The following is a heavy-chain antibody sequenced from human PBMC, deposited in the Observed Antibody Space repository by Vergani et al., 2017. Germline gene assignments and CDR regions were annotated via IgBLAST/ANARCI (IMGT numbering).Heavy chain of an antibody. Sequence: QVQLQQWGGGLLKHSETLSLTCVVNGGSFTSYHWTWIRQSPGEGLEWVGDIHHTGRPDYNPSLKSRLTISVDKSRNQFSLTLNSVTATDTAIYFCASVNTETNGHLYYYYYMDVWGQGTAVTVS. CDR3: ASVNTETNGHLYYYYYMDV. J-gene: IGHJ6*03. CDR2: IHHTGRP. D-gene: IGHD4-11*01. V-gene: IGHV4-34*01. CDR1: GGSFTSYH.